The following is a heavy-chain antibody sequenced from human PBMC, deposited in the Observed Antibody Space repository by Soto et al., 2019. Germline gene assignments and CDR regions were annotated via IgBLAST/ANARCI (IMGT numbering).Heavy chain of an antibody. CDR3: AKGSADTAMFYYYGMDV. CDR1: GFTFSSYG. Sequence: GESLKISCAASGFTFSSYGMHWVRQAPGKGLEWVAVISYDGSNKYYADSVKGRFTISRDNSKNTLYLQMNSLRAEDTAVYYCAKGSADTAMFYYYGMDVWGQGTTVTVSS. V-gene: IGHV3-30*18. J-gene: IGHJ6*02. CDR2: ISYDGSNK. D-gene: IGHD5-18*01.